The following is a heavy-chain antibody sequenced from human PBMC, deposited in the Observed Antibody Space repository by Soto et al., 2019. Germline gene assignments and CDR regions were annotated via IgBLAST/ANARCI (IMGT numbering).Heavy chain of an antibody. D-gene: IGHD2-15*01. CDR1: GFTFSSYA. CDR2: ISGSGGST. CDR3: AKIQGYCSGGSCPLRKDYGMDV. V-gene: IGHV3-23*01. J-gene: IGHJ6*02. Sequence: HPGGSLRLSCAASGFTFSSYAMSWVRQAPGKGLEWVSAISGSGGSTYYADSVKGRFTISRDNSKNTLYLQMNSLRAEDTAVYYCAKIQGYCSGGSCPLRKDYGMDVWGQGTTVTVSS.